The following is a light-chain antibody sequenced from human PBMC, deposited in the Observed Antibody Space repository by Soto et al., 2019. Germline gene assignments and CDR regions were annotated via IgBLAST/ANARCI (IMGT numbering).Light chain of an antibody. J-gene: IGKJ1*01. CDR1: QSISNY. V-gene: IGKV1-39*01. CDR3: QQSYSTPQT. Sequence: DIQMPQSPSSLSASVGDRVTITCRASQSISNYLNWYQQKPGKAPKFLIYVTSSLQSGVPSRFSGSGSGTDFTLTISSLQPEDIATYYCQQSYSTPQTFGQGTKVDIK. CDR2: VTS.